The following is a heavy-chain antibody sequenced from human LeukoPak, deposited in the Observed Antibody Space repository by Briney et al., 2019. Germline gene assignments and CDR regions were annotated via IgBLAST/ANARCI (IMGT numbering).Heavy chain of an antibody. J-gene: IGHJ5*02. V-gene: IGHV3-30*02. D-gene: IGHD2-2*01. CDR3: AKSFVVPAAPNWFDP. CDR1: GFTFSSYS. CDR2: IRYDGSNK. Sequence: QPGGSLRLSCAASGFTFSSYSMHWVRQAPGKGLEWVAFIRYDGSNKYYADSVKGRFTISRDNSKNTLYLQMNSLRDEDTAVYYCAKSFVVPAAPNWFDPWGQGTLVTVSS.